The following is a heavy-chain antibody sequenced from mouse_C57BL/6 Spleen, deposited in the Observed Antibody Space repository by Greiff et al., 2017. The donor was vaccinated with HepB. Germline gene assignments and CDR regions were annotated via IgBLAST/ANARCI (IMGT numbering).Heavy chain of an antibody. Sequence: QVQLQQPGAELVKPGASVKMSCKASGYTFTSYWITWVKQRPGQGLEWIGDIYPGSGSTNYNEKFKSKATLTVDTSSSTAYMQLSSLTSEDSAVYYCAREDYYGSSDGFAYWGQGTLVTVSA. CDR3: AREDYYGSSDGFAY. J-gene: IGHJ3*01. CDR2: IYPGSGST. D-gene: IGHD1-1*01. CDR1: GYTFTSYW. V-gene: IGHV1-55*01.